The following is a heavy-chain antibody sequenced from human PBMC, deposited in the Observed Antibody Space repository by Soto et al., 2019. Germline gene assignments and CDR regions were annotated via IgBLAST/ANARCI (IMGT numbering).Heavy chain of an antibody. J-gene: IGHJ4*02. Sequence: VQMVESGGGVVHPGGSLRLSCAVSGFTFADYAVHWVRQSAGKGLEWVSFINADGSEKYYADSVRGRFTISRDNSKDSFYLQMNSLRLEDTAMYYCAKAKFYYDSSPYDSWGPGTLVTVSS. CDR3: AKAKFYYDSSPYDS. V-gene: IGHV3-43*02. CDR1: GFTFADYA. CDR2: INADGSEK. D-gene: IGHD3-22*01.